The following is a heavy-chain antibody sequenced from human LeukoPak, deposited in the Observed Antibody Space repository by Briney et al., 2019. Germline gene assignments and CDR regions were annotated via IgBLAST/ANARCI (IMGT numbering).Heavy chain of an antibody. Sequence: PSETLSLTCAVSGGSVSSSGYYWSWIRQHPGKGLEWIGYIYYSGSTYYNPSLRSRVTISIDTSKNHFSLKLSSVTAADTAMYYCTRANYYDRGGYLPAVYPSDYWGQGTLVTVSS. J-gene: IGHJ4*02. CDR3: TRANYYDRGGYLPAVYPSDY. CDR2: IYYSGST. CDR1: GGSVSSSGYY. V-gene: IGHV4-31*11. D-gene: IGHD3-22*01.